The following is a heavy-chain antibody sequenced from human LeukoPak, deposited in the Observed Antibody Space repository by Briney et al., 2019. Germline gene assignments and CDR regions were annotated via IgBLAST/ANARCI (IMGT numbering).Heavy chain of an antibody. CDR1: GGSLSSSNW. CDR2: IYHSGST. Sequence: SGTLSLTCAVSGGSLSSSNWWSWVRPPPGKGLEWIGEIYHSGSTNYNPSLKSRVTISVDKSKNQFSLKLSSVTAADTAVYYCARGGSTSLYYYYGMDVWGKGTTVTVSS. D-gene: IGHD2-2*01. CDR3: ARGGSTSLYYYYGMDV. J-gene: IGHJ6*04. V-gene: IGHV4-4*02.